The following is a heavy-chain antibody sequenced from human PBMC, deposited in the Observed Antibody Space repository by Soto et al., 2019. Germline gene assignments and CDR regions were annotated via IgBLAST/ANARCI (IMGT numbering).Heavy chain of an antibody. CDR1: GFTFSTYS. D-gene: IGHD5-18*01. Sequence: GGSLRLSCAASGFTFSTYSMSWVRQAPGKGLEWVSSLSSTGDIYYTDSGKGRFTISRDNAKSSLFLQMNSLRVEDTAVYYCARERDVGYSYGSFDYWGQGTLVTVSS. V-gene: IGHV3-21*01. J-gene: IGHJ4*02. CDR2: LSSTGDI. CDR3: ARERDVGYSYGSFDY.